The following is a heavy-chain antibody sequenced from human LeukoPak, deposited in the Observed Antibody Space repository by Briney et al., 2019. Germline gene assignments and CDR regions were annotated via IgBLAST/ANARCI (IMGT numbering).Heavy chain of an antibody. Sequence: PGRSLRLSCAASGFIFSSYGMHWVRQAPGKGLEWVAILGLDENNRYYGDSVKGRFTISRDNSKNTLDLQMDSLRVEDTAVYYCARDRVSSSSGPADYYYGVDVWGQGTTVTVSS. V-gene: IGHV3-33*01. J-gene: IGHJ6*02. CDR1: GFIFSSYG. CDR2: LGLDENNR. D-gene: IGHD6-6*01. CDR3: ARDRVSSSSGPADYYYGVDV.